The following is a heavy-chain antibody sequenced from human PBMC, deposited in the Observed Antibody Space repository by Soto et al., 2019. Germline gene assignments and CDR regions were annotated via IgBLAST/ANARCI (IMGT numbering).Heavy chain of an antibody. CDR3: ARGVYGAYLDY. Sequence: GGSLSLSCAASGFTFSSYSMNWVRQAPGKGLEWVSSISSSSSYIYYADSVKGRFTISRDNAKNSLRSVTTADTALYFCARGVYGAYLDYWGQGTLVNVSS. V-gene: IGHV3-21*04. CDR2: ISSSSSYI. J-gene: IGHJ4*02. D-gene: IGHD3-10*01. CDR1: GFTFSSYS.